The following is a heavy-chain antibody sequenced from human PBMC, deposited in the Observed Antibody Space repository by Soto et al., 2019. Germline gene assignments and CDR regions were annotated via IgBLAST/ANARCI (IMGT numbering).Heavy chain of an antibody. CDR3: ARDHRVATIFPSTAQHFDY. D-gene: IGHD5-12*01. J-gene: IGHJ4*02. Sequence: ASVKVSCKASGYTFTSYYMHWVRQAPGQGLEWMGIINPSGGSTSYAQKFQGRVTMTRDTSTSTVYMELSSLRSEDTAVYYCARDHRVATIFPSTAQHFDYWGQGTLVTVSS. V-gene: IGHV1-46*03. CDR2: INPSGGST. CDR1: GYTFTSYY.